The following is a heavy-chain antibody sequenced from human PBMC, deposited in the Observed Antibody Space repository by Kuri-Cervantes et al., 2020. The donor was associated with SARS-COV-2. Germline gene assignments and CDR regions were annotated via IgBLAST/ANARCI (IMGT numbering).Heavy chain of an antibody. J-gene: IGHJ4*02. V-gene: IGHV4-4*02. Sequence: SETLTLTCAVSGGSISSSNWWGWVRQPPGTGLEWIGDIYHSGSTYYNPSLKSRVAISVDTSKNQFSLKLRSVTAAATAVYYCARLRVDNGDYSRQYYFDYWGQGTLVTVSS. CDR1: GGSISSSNW. D-gene: IGHD4-17*01. CDR2: IYHSGST. CDR3: ARLRVDNGDYSRQYYFDY.